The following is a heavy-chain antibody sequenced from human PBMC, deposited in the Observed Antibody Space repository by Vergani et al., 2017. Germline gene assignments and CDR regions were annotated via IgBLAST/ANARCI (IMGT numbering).Heavy chain of an antibody. D-gene: IGHD3-10*01. CDR1: GGSFSGYY. CDR2: INHSGST. V-gene: IGHV4-34*01. CDR3: ARGKYYXGSGSYWYYYGMDG. Sequence: QVQLQQWGAGLLKPSETLSLTCAVYGGSFSGYYWSWIRQPPGKGLEWIGEINHSGSTNYNPSLKSRVTISVDTSKNQFPLTLSSVTAADTAVYYCARGKYYXGSGSYWYYYGMDGWRQGTSVTASS. J-gene: IGHJ6*01.